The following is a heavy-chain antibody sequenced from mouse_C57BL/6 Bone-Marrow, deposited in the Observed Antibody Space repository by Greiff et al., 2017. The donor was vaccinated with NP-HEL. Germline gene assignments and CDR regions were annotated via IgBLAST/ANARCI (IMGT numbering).Heavy chain of an antibody. V-gene: IGHV5-6*01. D-gene: IGHD1-1*01. CDR3: ARHRPNYYGSSYEY. CDR2: ISSGGSYT. CDR1: GFTFSSYG. J-gene: IGHJ2*01. Sequence: EVQRVESGGDLVKPGGSLKLSCAASGFTFSSYGMSWVRQTPDKRLEWVATISSGGSYTYYPDSVKGRFTISRDNAKNTLYLQMSSLKSEDTAMYYCARHRPNYYGSSYEYWGQGTTLTVSS.